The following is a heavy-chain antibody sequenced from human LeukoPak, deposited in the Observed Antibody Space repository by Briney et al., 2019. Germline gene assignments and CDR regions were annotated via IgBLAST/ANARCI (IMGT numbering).Heavy chain of an antibody. CDR3: ARRGPLTGYYHYGMDV. CDR1: GGSISSYY. Sequence: SETLSLTCTVSGGSISSYYWSWIRQPPGKGLEWIGYIYYSGSTNYNPSLKSRVTISVDTSKNQFSLKLSSVTAADTAVYYCARRGPLTGYYHYGMDVWGQGTTVAVSS. J-gene: IGHJ6*02. V-gene: IGHV4-59*08. CDR2: IYYSGST. D-gene: IGHD3-9*01.